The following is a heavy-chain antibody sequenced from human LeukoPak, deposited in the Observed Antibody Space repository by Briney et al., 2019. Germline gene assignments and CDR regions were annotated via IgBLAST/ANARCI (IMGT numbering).Heavy chain of an antibody. J-gene: IGHJ3*02. Sequence: GESLKISCKGSGYSFTSYWIGWVRQMPGKGLEWMGIIYPGDSDTRYSPSFQGQATISADKSISTAYLQWSSLKASDTAMYYCASHNYYDSSGYSVDAFDIWGQGTMVTVSS. V-gene: IGHV5-51*01. D-gene: IGHD3-22*01. CDR3: ASHNYYDSSGYSVDAFDI. CDR1: GYSFTSYW. CDR2: IYPGDSDT.